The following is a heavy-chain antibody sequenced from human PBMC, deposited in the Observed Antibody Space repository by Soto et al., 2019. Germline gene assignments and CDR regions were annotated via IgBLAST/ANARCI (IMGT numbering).Heavy chain of an antibody. Sequence: QVQLVQSGAEVKKPGSSVKVSCKASGGTFSSYAISWVRQAPGQGLEWMGGIIPIFGTANYAQKFQGRVTITADESTSTAYMELSGLRSEDTAVYYCARDRIVAVAVDYGMDVWGQGTTVTVSS. D-gene: IGHD6-19*01. CDR3: ARDRIVAVAVDYGMDV. V-gene: IGHV1-69*12. J-gene: IGHJ6*02. CDR1: GGTFSSYA. CDR2: IIPIFGTA.